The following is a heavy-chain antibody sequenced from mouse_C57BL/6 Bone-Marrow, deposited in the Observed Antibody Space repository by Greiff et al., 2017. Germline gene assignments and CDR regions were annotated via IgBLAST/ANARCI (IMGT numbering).Heavy chain of an antibody. D-gene: IGHD1-1*01. J-gene: IGHJ4*01. Sequence: VQLQQSGTVLARPGASVKMSCKTSGYTFTSYWMHWVKQRPGQGLEWIGAIYPGNSDTSYNQKFKGKAKLTAVTSASTAYMELSSLTNEDSAVXYCTRCYGRSYDAMDDWGQGTSVTVSS. CDR3: TRCYGRSYDAMDD. CDR1: GYTFTSYW. V-gene: IGHV1-5*01. CDR2: IYPGNSDT.